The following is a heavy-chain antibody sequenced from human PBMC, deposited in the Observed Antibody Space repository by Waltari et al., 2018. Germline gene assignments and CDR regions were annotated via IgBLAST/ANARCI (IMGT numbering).Heavy chain of an antibody. CDR2: IKPVLGTT. D-gene: IGHD5-18*01. Sequence: QVQLVQSGSEVKKPGSSVKVSCKASGGTFGSYAVSWVRQAPGQGLEWVGGIKPVLGTTSYAQKFQDRVTLIADDSSSTVYMELSSLKSDDTAVYYCGRDRGVDTVWFWGQGTLVTVSS. V-gene: IGHV1-69*13. CDR3: GRDRGVDTVWF. J-gene: IGHJ4*02. CDR1: GGTFGSYA.